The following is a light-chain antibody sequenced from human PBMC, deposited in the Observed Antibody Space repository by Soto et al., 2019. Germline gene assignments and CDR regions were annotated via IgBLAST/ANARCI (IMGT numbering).Light chain of an antibody. CDR2: DAS. V-gene: IGKV1-5*01. CDR3: QQYQRYSWT. Sequence: DIQMTQSPSTLSASVGDRVSIACRASQSISSSLAWYQQKPGKAPKLLIYDASSLESGVPSRYSGSGSGTEFTLSINSLQPQDFATYDFQQYQRYSWTFGQGTKVEIK. CDR1: QSISSS. J-gene: IGKJ1*01.